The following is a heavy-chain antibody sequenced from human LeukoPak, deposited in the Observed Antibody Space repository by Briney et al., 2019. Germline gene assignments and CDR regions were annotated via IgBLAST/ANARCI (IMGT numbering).Heavy chain of an antibody. Sequence: GGSLRLSCAASGFTFSSYGMHWVRQAPGSGLECVAFISNDGRNQYYADSVKGRFTISRDNSKNTIYLQMNRLSAEDTAVYYCAKRYPYYFDYWGQGTMVTVSS. D-gene: IGHD1-14*01. CDR2: ISNDGRNQ. CDR1: GFTFSSYG. V-gene: IGHV3-30*18. J-gene: IGHJ4*02. CDR3: AKRYPYYFDY.